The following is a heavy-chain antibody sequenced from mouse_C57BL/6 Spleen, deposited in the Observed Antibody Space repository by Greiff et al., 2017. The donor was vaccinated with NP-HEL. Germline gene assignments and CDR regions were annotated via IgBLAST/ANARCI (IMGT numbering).Heavy chain of an antibody. CDR1: GFSLTSYG. J-gene: IGHJ2*01. V-gene: IGHV2-6*01. CDR2: IWGVGST. Sequence: VKLQESGPGLVAPSQSLSITCTVSGFSLTSYGVDWVRQSPGKGLEWLGVIWGVGSTNYNSALKSRLSISKDNSKSQVFLKMNSLQTDDTAMYYCARHSSGSEGIDYWGQGTTLTVSS. D-gene: IGHD3-1*01. CDR3: ARHSSGSEGIDY.